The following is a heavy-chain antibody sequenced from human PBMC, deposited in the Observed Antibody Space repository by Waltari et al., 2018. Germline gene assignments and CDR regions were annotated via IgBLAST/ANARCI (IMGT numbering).Heavy chain of an antibody. Sequence: QVQLVQSGAEVKKPGSSVKVSCKASGGTFSSYAISWVRQAPGQGLEWMGGIIPIFGTANYAQKFQGRVTITTDESTSTAYMELSSLRSEDTAGYYCARFLTYCGGDCYYWFDPWGQGTLVTVSS. D-gene: IGHD2-21*01. CDR3: ARFLTYCGGDCYYWFDP. CDR1: GGTFSSYA. CDR2: IIPIFGTA. V-gene: IGHV1-69*05. J-gene: IGHJ5*02.